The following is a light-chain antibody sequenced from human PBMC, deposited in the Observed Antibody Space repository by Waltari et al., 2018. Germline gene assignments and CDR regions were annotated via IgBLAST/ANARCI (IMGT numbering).Light chain of an antibody. J-gene: IGLJ1*01. CDR1: ELPRKY. CDR2: EDT. V-gene: IGLV3-10*01. Sequence: YELTQPPSVSVSPGQTARITCSGHELPRKYAYWFQQKSGQAHRLVIYEDTKRPSGIPERFAGSSSGTVATLTITGAQVDDEADYYCYSSDSTGLRVFGGGTTVVVL. CDR3: YSSDSTGLRV.